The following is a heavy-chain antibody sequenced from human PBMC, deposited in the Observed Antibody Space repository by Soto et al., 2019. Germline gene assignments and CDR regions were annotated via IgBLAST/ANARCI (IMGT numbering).Heavy chain of an antibody. J-gene: IGHJ4*02. V-gene: IGHV3-30-3*01. D-gene: IGHD1-7*01. CDR2: ISYDGSIK. CDR1: GFTFSSYA. Sequence: PGGSLRLSCAASGFTFSSYAMHWVRQAPGKGLEWVAVISYDGSIKYYADSVKGRFTISRDNSKNTLYLQMNSLRAEDTAVYYCARDGVTGTTGGFDYSGQGTLVPVSS. CDR3: ARDGVTGTTGGFDY.